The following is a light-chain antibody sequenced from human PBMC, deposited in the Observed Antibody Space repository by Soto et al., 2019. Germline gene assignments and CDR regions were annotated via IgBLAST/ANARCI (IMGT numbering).Light chain of an antibody. V-gene: IGLV2-14*01. Sequence: QSALTQPASVSGSPGQSITISCTGTSNDIGANDYVSWYQHHPGQAPKILIYEAANRPSGVSHRFSGSKSGNTASLTISGLRAEGEADYFCTSYTSTSTLVFGGGTKVTVL. CDR1: SNDIGANDY. CDR3: TSYTSTSTLV. CDR2: EAA. J-gene: IGLJ2*01.